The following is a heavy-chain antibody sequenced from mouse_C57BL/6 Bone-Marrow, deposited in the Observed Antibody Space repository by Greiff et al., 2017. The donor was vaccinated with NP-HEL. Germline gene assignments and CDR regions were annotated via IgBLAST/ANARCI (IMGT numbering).Heavy chain of an antibody. CDR3: ARLYYGSSPLDY. V-gene: IGHV3-6*01. J-gene: IGHJ2*01. CDR2: ISYDGSN. D-gene: IGHD1-1*01. Sequence: EVQLVESGPGLVKPSQSLSLTCSVTGYSITSGYYWNWIRQFPGNKLEWMGYISYDGSNNYNPSLKNRISITRDTSKNQFFLKLNSVTTEDTATYYCARLYYGSSPLDYWGQGTTLTVSS. CDR1: GYSITSGYY.